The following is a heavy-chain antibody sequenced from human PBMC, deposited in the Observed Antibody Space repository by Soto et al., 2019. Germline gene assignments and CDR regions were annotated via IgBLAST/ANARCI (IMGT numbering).Heavy chain of an antibody. V-gene: IGHV3-21*01. CDR3: ARNAKLYYDILTGYSAIDY. CDR1: GFTFSSYS. Sequence: GGSLRLSCAASGFTFSSYSMNWVRQAPGKGLEWVSSISSSSSYIYYADSVKGRFTISRDNAKNSLYLQMNSLRAEDTAVYYCARNAKLYYDILTGYSAIDYWGQGTLVTVSS. J-gene: IGHJ4*02. D-gene: IGHD3-9*01. CDR2: ISSSSSYI.